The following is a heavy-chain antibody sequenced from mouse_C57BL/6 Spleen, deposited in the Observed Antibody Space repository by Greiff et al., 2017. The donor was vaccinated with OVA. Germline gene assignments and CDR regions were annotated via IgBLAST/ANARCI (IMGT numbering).Heavy chain of an antibody. Sequence: VQLQQPGAELVMPGASVKLSCKASGYTFTSYWMHWVKQRPGQGLEWIGEIDPSDSYTNYNQKFKGKSTLTVDKSSSTAYMQLSSLTSEDSAVYYCARRGDGAWFAYWGQGTLVTVSA. CDR3: ARRGDGAWFAY. V-gene: IGHV1-69*01. J-gene: IGHJ3*01. CDR2: IDPSDSYT. CDR1: GYTFTSYW.